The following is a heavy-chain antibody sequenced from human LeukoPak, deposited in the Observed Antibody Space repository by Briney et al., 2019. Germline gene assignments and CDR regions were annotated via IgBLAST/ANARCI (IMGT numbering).Heavy chain of an antibody. J-gene: IGHJ4*02. D-gene: IGHD2-2*01. V-gene: IGHV1-2*06. CDR2: INPNSGST. CDR3: ASMDCSSTSCYFGSSIEFDY. Sequence: ASVKVSCKASGYTFTGYYMHWVRQAPGQGLEWMGRINPNSGSTNYAQKFQGRVTMTRDTSISTAYMELSRLRSDDTAVYYCASMDCSSTSCYFGSSIEFDYWGQGTLVTVSS. CDR1: GYTFTGYY.